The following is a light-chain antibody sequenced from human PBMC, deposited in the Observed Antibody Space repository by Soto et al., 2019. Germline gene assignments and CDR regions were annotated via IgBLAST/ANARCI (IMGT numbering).Light chain of an antibody. V-gene: IGLV1-44*01. CDR3: ATWDDSLNGPI. Sequence: QSVLTQAPSASGTPGQRVTISCSGSSSNIARNTVNWYQLLPGTAPKLLIYSNNQRPSGVPDRFSASTSGTSASLAITGLQSEDEADYYCATWDDSLNGPIFGVGTKLTVL. J-gene: IGLJ2*01. CDR1: SSNIARNT. CDR2: SNN.